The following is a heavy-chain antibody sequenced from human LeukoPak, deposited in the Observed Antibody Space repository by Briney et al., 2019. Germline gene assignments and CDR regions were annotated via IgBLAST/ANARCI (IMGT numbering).Heavy chain of an antibody. CDR1: GGSISSSNW. CDR3: ARDGGGRYSSSSYDY. CDR2: IYHSGST. D-gene: IGHD6-6*01. V-gene: IGHV4-4*02. J-gene: IGHJ4*02. Sequence: PSETLSLTCAVSGGSISSSNWWSWVRQPPGKGLEWIGEIYHSGSTNYNPSLKSRVTISVDKSKNQFSLKLSSVTAADTAVYYCARDGGGRYSSSSYDYWGQGTLVTVSS.